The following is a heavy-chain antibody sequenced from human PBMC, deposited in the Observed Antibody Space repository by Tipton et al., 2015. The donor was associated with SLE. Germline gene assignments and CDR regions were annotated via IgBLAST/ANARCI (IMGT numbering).Heavy chain of an antibody. J-gene: IGHJ4*02. CDR1: GGSITSSSYY. D-gene: IGHD2-2*01. CDR3: ARGGGSTSCYRY. V-gene: IGHV4-39*01. Sequence: PGLVKPSETLSLTCTVSGGSITSSSYYWGWIRQPPGKGLEWIGSIYYSGSTYYNPSLKSRVTISVDTSKNQFSLKLTSVTAADTAVYYCARGGGSTSCYRYWGQGTLVTVSS. CDR2: IYYSGST.